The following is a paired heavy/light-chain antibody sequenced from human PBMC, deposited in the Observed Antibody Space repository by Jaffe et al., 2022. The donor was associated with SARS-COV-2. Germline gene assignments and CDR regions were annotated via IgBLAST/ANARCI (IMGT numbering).Heavy chain of an antibody. CDR1: GYSFTTFA. CDR3: ARATSPVSLAMDV. Sequence: QVHLVQSGAEVKKPGASVKVSCKASGYSFTTFAIHWVRQAPGQRLEWMGWITSGNGTTKYSQKFQGRVTITTDTSASTAYMELSSLRSEDTAVYYCARATSPVSLAMDVWGQGTTVTVSS. V-gene: IGHV1-3*04. CDR2: ITSGNGTT. J-gene: IGHJ6*02.
Light chain of an antibody. CDR2: EDT. V-gene: IGLV3-10*01. CDR1: ALPKKY. J-gene: IGLJ1*01. CDR3: YSTDSSGNSYV. Sequence: SYELTQPPSVSVSPGQTARITCSGDALPKKYAYWYRQKSGQAPVLVIYEDTKRPSGIPERFSGSSSGTMATLTISGAQVEDEADYYCYSTDSSGNSYVFGTGTKVTVL.